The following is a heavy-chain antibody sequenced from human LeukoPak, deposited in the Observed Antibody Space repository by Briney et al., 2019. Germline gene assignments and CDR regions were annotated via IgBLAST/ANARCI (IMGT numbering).Heavy chain of an antibody. CDR3: VRLVVVSGNPFDY. Sequence: GGSLRLSGAASGFTFSSYEMNWVRQAPGKGLEWVSYISASGSTIDSADSVKGRFTISRDNAKNSLYLQMNSLRAEDTAVYYCVRLVVVSGNPFDYWGQGTLVTVSS. V-gene: IGHV3-48*03. CDR2: ISASGSTI. J-gene: IGHJ4*02. CDR1: GFTFSSYE. D-gene: IGHD3-22*01.